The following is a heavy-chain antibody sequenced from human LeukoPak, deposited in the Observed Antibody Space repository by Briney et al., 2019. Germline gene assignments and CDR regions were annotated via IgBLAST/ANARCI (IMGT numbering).Heavy chain of an antibody. Sequence: GGSLRLSCAASGFSFSSYSMNWVRQAPGKGLEWVSSISSSSSYIYYADSVKGRFTISRDNAKNSLYLQMNSLRAEDTAVYYCARDLLGQRNNMKSDPWGQGTLVTVSS. V-gene: IGHV3-21*01. J-gene: IGHJ5*02. CDR1: GFSFSSYS. D-gene: IGHD1/OR15-1a*01. CDR2: ISSSSSYI. CDR3: ARDLLGQRNNMKSDP.